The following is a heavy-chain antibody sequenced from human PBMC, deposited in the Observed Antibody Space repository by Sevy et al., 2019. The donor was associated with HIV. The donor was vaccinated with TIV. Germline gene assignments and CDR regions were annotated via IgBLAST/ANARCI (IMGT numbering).Heavy chain of an antibody. V-gene: IGHV3-30-3*01. D-gene: IGHD3-16*01. CDR3: VAEPPSGGHGNYHYGLDL. Sequence: GGSLRLSCAGSGFTFRSYAIHWVRQAPGRGLEWVAVISYDGNKKYYADSVKGRFTISRDDSKNTLYLQMSRLRHEDTAVYYCVAEPPSGGHGNYHYGLDLWGQGTTVTVSS. CDR1: GFTFRSYA. CDR2: ISYDGNKK. J-gene: IGHJ6*02.